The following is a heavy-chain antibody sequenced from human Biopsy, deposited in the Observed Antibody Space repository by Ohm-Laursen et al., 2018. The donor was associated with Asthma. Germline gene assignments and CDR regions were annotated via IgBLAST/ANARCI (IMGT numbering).Heavy chain of an antibody. Sequence: TLSLTCTVSGGSISSNFYYWGWIRQPPGKGLEWIGNIYKSGQVYYNLSLKSRVTISVDTSKNQFSLKLRSVTAADAAVYYCARGISRVTGLFDHFDSWGQGTLVTVSS. D-gene: IGHD2-21*02. CDR1: GGSISSNFYY. J-gene: IGHJ4*02. V-gene: IGHV4-39*07. CDR3: ARGISRVTGLFDHFDS. CDR2: IYKSGQV.